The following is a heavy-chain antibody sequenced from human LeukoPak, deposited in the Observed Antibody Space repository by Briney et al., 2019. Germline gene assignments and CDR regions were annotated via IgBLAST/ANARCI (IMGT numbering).Heavy chain of an antibody. J-gene: IGHJ3*02. CDR2: IYYSGST. CDR1: GDSISSSPYY. D-gene: IGHD3-22*01. Sequence: SETLSLTCTVSGDSISSSPYYWGWIRQPPGKGLEWIGSIYYSGSTYYNPSLKSRVTISVDTSKNQFSLKLSSVTAADTAVYYCARQDYYYDSSGYFDAFDIWGQGTMVTVSS. CDR3: ARQDYYYDSSGYFDAFDI. V-gene: IGHV4-39*01.